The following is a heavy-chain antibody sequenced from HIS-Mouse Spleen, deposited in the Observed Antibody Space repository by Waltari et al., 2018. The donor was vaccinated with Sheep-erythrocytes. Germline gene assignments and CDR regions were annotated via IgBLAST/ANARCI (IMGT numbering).Heavy chain of an antibody. CDR3: ARDAAGIMITFGGDAFDI. CDR1: GFPCSALS. J-gene: IGHJ3*02. CDR2: ISYDGSNK. D-gene: IGHD3-16*01. V-gene: IGHV3-30-3*01. Sequence: QVQLVESGGGVVQPGRSLRLSCAASGFPCSALSMHCVRQAPGKGLEWVAVISYDGSNKYYADSVKGRFTISRDNSKNTLYLQMNSLRAEDTAVYYCARDAAGIMITFGGDAFDIWGQGTMVTVSS.